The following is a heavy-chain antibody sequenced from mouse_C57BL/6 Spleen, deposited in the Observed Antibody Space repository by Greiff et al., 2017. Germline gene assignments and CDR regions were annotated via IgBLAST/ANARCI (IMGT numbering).Heavy chain of an antibody. D-gene: IGHD2-2*01. CDR3: ARSATVVTTPFAY. V-gene: IGHV1-82*01. CDR2: IYPGDGDT. J-gene: IGHJ3*01. CDR1: GYAFSSSW. Sequence: QVQLQQSGPELVKPGASVKISCKASGYAFSSSWMNWVKQRPGKGLEWIGRIYPGDGDTNYNGKFKGKATLTADKSSSTAYMQLSSLTSEDSAVYFCARSATVVTTPFAYWGQGTLVTVSA.